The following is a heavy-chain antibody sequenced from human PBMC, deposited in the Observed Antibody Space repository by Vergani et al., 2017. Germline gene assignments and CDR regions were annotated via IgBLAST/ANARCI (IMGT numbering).Heavy chain of an antibody. CDR2: INHSGST. CDR1: GGSFSDYY. V-gene: IGHV4-34*01. D-gene: IGHD3-3*01. CDR3: ARSFTIFVVALTV. Sequence: QVQLQQWGAGLLKPSETLSLTCAVYGGSFSDYYWSWIRQPPGKGLEWIGEINHSGSTNNNPSLECRVTTSLDTSTNQFSLKLSSVTAADTAVYYCARSFTIFVVALTVWGKGTTVTVSS. J-gene: IGHJ6*04.